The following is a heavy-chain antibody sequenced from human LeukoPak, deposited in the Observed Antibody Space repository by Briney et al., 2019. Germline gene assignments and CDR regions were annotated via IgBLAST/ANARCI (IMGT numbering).Heavy chain of an antibody. CDR1: GVSFSTHA. Sequence: GSLRVSCAAPGVSFSTHAMCWVCQALGKGVGWVSALRDSGGSAYYADSVKGRFTISRDNSKNTLYLQMNSLRAEDTAVYYCAKTLCGGDCYFYAEYFQHWGQGTLVTVSS. CDR3: AKTLCGGDCYFYAEYFQH. J-gene: IGHJ1*01. D-gene: IGHD2-21*02. CDR2: LRDSGGSA. V-gene: IGHV3-23*01.